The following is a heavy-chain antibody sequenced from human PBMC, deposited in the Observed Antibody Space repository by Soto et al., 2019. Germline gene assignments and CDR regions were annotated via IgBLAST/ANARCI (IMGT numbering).Heavy chain of an antibody. D-gene: IGHD2-8*01. CDR1: GDTVGSTSYY. CDR3: ARHNPMV. J-gene: IGHJ4*02. V-gene: IGHV4-39*01. CDR2: IHSSGIT. Sequence: QLQLQESGPGLVKPSETLSLTCNVSGDTVGSTSYYWGWIRQPPGKGLEWIGSIHSSGITFYNPSLKSRLALFIDTSRSQFSLRLGSVTATDTAVYYCARHNPMVWGQGTLVTVSS.